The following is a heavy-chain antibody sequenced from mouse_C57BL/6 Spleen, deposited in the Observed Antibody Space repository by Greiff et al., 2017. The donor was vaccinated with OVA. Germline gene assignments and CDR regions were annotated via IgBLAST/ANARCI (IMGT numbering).Heavy chain of an antibody. J-gene: IGHJ4*01. CDR3: ARAYGMDY. Sequence: EVKLMESGGGLVKPGGSLKLSCAASGFTFSDYGMHWVRQAPEKGLEWVAYISSGSSTIYYADKVKGRFTISRDNAKNTLFLQMTSLRSEDTAMYYCARAYGMDYWGQGTSVTVSS. V-gene: IGHV5-17*01. CDR2: ISSGSSTI. CDR1: GFTFSDYG. D-gene: IGHD1-1*01.